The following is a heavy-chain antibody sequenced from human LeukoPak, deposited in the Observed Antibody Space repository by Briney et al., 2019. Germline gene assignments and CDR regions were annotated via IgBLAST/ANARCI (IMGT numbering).Heavy chain of an antibody. Sequence: SETLSLTCTVSGGSVSSGSYYWSWIRQHPGKGLEWIGYIYYSGSTYYNPSLKSRVTISVDTSKNQFSLKLSSVTAADTAVYYCARGGPEQGVDYWGQGTLVTVSS. V-gene: IGHV4-31*03. J-gene: IGHJ4*02. CDR2: IYYSGST. CDR3: ARGGPEQGVDY. D-gene: IGHD3-16*01. CDR1: GGSVSSGSYY.